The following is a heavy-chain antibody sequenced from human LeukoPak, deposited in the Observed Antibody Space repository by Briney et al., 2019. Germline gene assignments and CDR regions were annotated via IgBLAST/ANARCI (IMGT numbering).Heavy chain of an antibody. CDR2: ISSGGTTI. Sequence: PGGSLRLSCAASGFTFSSYEMNWGSQAPGKGLEWGSYISSGGTTIYYADSVKGRFTITRENTKNSLYLQLTRLRAEDTAVYYCARGGQIWHYWGQGTLVTVSS. D-gene: IGHD3-16*01. CDR3: ARGGQIWHY. CDR1: GFTFSSYE. V-gene: IGHV3-48*03. J-gene: IGHJ4*02.